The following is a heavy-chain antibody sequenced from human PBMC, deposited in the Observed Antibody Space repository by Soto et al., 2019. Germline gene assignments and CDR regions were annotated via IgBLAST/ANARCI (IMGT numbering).Heavy chain of an antibody. CDR1: GFMFEDFA. V-gene: IGHV3-9*01. Sequence: GGSLRLSCTVSGFMFEDFAMHWVRQAPGQGLEWVSGINWNGVNKGYAESVLGRFTISRDNAKKSLYLDMNSLRAEDTAVYYCAPQSVPFDYWGQGTLVIVSS. CDR2: INWNGVNK. D-gene: IGHD2-2*01. J-gene: IGHJ4*02. CDR3: APQSVPFDY.